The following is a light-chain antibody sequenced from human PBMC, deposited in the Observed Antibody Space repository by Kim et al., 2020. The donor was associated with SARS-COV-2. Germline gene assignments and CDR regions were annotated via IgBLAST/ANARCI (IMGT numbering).Light chain of an antibody. V-gene: IGKV3-15*01. CDR3: QQYKNWPQT. CDR2: EAS. Sequence: SVSPGERAPLSRRASQSVDRKLAWYQQKPGQAPRLVIYEASTRATGIPATISGSGSGTEFTLSISRVQSEDFAVYYCQQYKNWPQTFGQGTKLEI. CDR1: QSVDRK. J-gene: IGKJ2*01.